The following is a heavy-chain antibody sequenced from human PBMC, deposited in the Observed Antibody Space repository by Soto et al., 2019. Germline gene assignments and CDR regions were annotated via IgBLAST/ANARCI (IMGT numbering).Heavy chain of an antibody. V-gene: IGHV2-5*01. J-gene: IGHJ5*02. Sequence: SGPTLVNPPQTLTLTCTFSGFSLSTSGVGVGWIRQPPGKALEFLALIYWHDDKRYSPSLKSRLAITKDTSKNQVVLTMTNMDPVDTATYYCAHSTLGAWFDPWGQGTLVTVSS. CDR3: AHSTLGAWFDP. CDR2: IYWHDDK. D-gene: IGHD3-16*01. CDR1: GFSLSTSGVG.